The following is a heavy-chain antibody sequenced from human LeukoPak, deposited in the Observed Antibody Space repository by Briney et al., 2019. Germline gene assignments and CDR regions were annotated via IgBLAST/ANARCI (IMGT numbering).Heavy chain of an antibody. V-gene: IGHV4-34*01. D-gene: IGHD5-24*01. CDR2: INHSGST. CDR3: AREYKRWLRFVGYYFDY. Sequence: PSETLFLTCAVYGVSFSCYYWSWVRQPPGKGLEWVGEINHSGSTNYNASLKSRLTISVNTSNNQFSLKLSSISAADTAVYYCAREYKRWLRFVGYYFDYWGEGTLVTVSS. J-gene: IGHJ4*02. CDR1: GVSFSCYY.